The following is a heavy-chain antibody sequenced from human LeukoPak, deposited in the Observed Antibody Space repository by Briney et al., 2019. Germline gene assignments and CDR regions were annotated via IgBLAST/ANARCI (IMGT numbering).Heavy chain of an antibody. J-gene: IGHJ5*02. CDR2: IYTSGST. CDR3: ARDNSYCSSTSCYLDWFDP. CDR1: GGSISSYY. D-gene: IGHD2-2*01. V-gene: IGHV4-4*07. Sequence: SETLSLACTVSGGSISSYYWSWIRQPAGKGLEWIGRIYTSGSTNYNPSLKSRVTISVDTSKNQFSLKLSSVTAADTAVYYCARDNSYCSSTSCYLDWFDPWGQGTLVTVSS.